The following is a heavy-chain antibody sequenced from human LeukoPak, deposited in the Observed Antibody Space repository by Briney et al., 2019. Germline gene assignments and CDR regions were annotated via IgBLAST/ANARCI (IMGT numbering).Heavy chain of an antibody. J-gene: IGHJ4*02. D-gene: IGHD6-19*01. CDR1: GGTFSSYA. Sequence: PGASVKVSCKASGGTFSSYAISWVRQAPGQGLEWMGRIIPIFGTANYAQKFQGRVMITTDESTSTAYMELSSLRSEDTAVYYCAREGYSSGCFDYWGQGTLVTVSS. V-gene: IGHV1-69*05. CDR3: AREGYSSGCFDY. CDR2: IIPIFGTA.